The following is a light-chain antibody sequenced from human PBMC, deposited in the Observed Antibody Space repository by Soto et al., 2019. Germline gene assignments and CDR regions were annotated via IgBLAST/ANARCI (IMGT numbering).Light chain of an antibody. Sequence: QSVLTQPPSASGTPGQRVTISCPGSSSNIGSNTVNWYQQLPGTAPKLLIYSNNQRPSGVPDRFSGSKSGTSASLAISGLQSEDEADYYCAAWDDGLNGRHVFGTGTKVTVL. CDR2: SNN. V-gene: IGLV1-44*01. CDR3: AAWDDGLNGRHV. J-gene: IGLJ1*01. CDR1: SSNIGSNT.